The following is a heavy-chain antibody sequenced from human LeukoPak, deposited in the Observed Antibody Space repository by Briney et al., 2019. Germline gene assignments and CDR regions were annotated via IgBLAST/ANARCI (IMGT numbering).Heavy chain of an antibody. J-gene: IGHJ4*02. CDR2: IIPIFGTA. V-gene: IGHV1-69*05. CDR3: ATYMLRDNWNVHTFDS. CDR1: GGTFITYT. D-gene: IGHD1-1*01. Sequence: ASVKVPCKASGGTFITYTINWVRRAPGQGLEWMGGIIPIFGTANYAQKFQGRVTVTTDDSTSTAFMELSSLRSEDTAVYYCATYMLRDNWNVHTFDSWGQGTLVTVSS.